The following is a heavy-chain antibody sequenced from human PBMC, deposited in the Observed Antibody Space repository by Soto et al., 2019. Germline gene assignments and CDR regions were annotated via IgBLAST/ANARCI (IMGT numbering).Heavy chain of an antibody. CDR2: ISGSGGSK. J-gene: IGHJ4*02. D-gene: IGHD1-26*01. Sequence: EVQLLESGGGLVQPGGSLRLSCAASGFTFSSYAMSWVRQAPGKGLEWVSAISGSGGSKYYADSVKGRFTISRDNSKNTLYLQMNSLRAEDTAVYYCAKVRWESGSYNLGVFDYLGQGTLVTVSS. CDR3: AKVRWESGSYNLGVFDY. CDR1: GFTFSSYA. V-gene: IGHV3-23*01.